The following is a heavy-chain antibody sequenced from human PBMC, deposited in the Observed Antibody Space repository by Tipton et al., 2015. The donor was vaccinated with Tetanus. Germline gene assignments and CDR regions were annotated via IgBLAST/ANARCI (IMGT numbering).Heavy chain of an antibody. CDR3: AKATSLGDAFDI. CDR2: ISGSGGST. CDR1: GFTFSSYA. D-gene: IGHD3-16*02. Sequence: SLRLSCAASGFTFSSYAMSWVRQAPGKGLEWVSAISGSGGSTYYADSVKGRFTISRDNSKNTLYLQMNSLRAEDTAVYYCAKATSLGDAFDIWGQGTMVTVSS. J-gene: IGHJ3*02. V-gene: IGHV3-23*01.